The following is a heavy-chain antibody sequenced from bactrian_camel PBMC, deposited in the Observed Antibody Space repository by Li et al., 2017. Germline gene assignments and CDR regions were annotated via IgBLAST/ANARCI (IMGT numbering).Heavy chain of an antibody. CDR3: ATPRPLHYCVSGQRQGGR. Sequence: HVQLVESGGGSVQEGGSLRLSCVASGYTYSRYCMAWFRQASGKEREEVAHRNSDGSTIYADSVKGRFTISRDKDKNTVYLQMSGLKSEDTALYYCATPRPLHYCVSGQRQGGRWGQGTQVTVS. D-gene: IGHD1*01. V-gene: IGHV3S53*01. CDR2: RNSDGST. CDR1: GYTYSRYC. J-gene: IGHJ4*01.